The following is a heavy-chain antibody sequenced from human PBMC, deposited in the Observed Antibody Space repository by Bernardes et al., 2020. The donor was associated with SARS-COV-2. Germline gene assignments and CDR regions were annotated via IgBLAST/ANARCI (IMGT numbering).Heavy chain of an antibody. J-gene: IGHJ5*02. V-gene: IGHV3-9*01. CDR2: ISWNSGSI. CDR3: AKARSLVRGHWFDP. D-gene: IGHD2-8*02. Sequence: GGSLRLSCAASGFTFDDYAMHWVRQAPWKGLEWVSGISWNSGSIGYADSVKGRFTISRDNAKNSLYLQMNSLRAEDTALYYCAKARSLVRGHWFDPWGQGTLVTVSS. CDR1: GFTFDDYA.